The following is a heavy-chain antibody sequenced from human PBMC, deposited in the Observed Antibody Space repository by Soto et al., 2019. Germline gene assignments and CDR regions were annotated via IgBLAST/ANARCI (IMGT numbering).Heavy chain of an antibody. J-gene: IGHJ2*01. D-gene: IGHD2-2*01. CDR1: GGTFSSYT. CDR3: GREGGGLVVPAADWYFDL. V-gene: IGHV1-69*02. CDR2: IIPILGIA. Sequence: QVQLVQSGAEVKKPGSSVKVSCKASGGTFSSYTISWVRQAPGQGLEWMGRIIPILGIANYAQKFQGRVTITAEKSTSTAYMEVSRRRSEDTAVYYCGREGGGLVVPAADWYFDLWGRGTLVTVSS.